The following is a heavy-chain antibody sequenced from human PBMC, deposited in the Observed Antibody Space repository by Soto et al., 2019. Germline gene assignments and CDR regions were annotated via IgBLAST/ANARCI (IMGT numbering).Heavy chain of an antibody. D-gene: IGHD3-10*01. CDR3: ARHADTHYYGSGSYYLDN. CDR1: DVSSSSSRFH. V-gene: IGHV4-39*01. CDR2: MYYSGST. J-gene: IGHJ4*02. Sequence: SETLSLTCAVSDVSSSSSRFHWGWIRQPPGKGLEWIGTMYYSGSTYYNPSLKSRVTMSADTSKNQISLKLSSVTAADTAVYYCARHADTHYYGSGSYYLDNWGQGALVTVSS.